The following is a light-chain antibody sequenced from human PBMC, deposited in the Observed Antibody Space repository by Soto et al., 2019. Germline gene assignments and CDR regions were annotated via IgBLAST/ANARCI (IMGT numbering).Light chain of an antibody. CDR1: SSNIGSNS. CDR3: AAWDDSLNGPA. Sequence: QSVLTQPPSASGTPGQRVTISCSGSSSNIGSNSVNWYQQFPGTAPKLLIHTNNQGPSGVPARFSGSKSGTSASLAISGVQAEDEAGYYWAAWDDSLNGPAFGGGTKLTVL. J-gene: IGLJ2*01. CDR2: TNN. V-gene: IGLV1-44*01.